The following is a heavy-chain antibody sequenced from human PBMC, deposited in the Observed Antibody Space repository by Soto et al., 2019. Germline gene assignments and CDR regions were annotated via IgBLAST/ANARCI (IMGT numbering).Heavy chain of an antibody. D-gene: IGHD2-8*01. CDR3: AIVSNGGHFDY. J-gene: IGHJ4*02. Sequence: QVQLVQSGAEEKKPGASVKVSCKASGYTFTSYAMHWVRQAPGQRLEWMGWIHAGNGNTKYSQKFQGRVTITRDTPASTAYMELSSLRSEDTAVYYCAIVSNGGHFDYWGQGTLVTVSS. CDR2: IHAGNGNT. CDR1: GYTFTSYA. V-gene: IGHV1-3*05.